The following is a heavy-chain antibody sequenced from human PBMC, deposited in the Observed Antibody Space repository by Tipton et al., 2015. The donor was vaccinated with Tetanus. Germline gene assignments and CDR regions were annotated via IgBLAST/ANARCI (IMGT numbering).Heavy chain of an antibody. V-gene: IGHV4-34*01. Sequence: GLVKPSETLSLTCAVSGGSLSDYYWSWIRQSPGKGLEWLGEINEGGSTNYNPSLESRVSISVDTSKHRFSLKVNSVIAADTATYYCARWIGVIPVTGNDAFDVWGPGAMVTVSS. J-gene: IGHJ3*01. CDR1: GGSLSDYY. CDR2: INEGGST. CDR3: ARWIGVIPVTGNDAFDV. D-gene: IGHD3-16*01.